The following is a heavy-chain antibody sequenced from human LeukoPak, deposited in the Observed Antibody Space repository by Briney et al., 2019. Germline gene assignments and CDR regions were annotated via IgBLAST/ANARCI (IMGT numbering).Heavy chain of an antibody. CDR1: GGSISSYY. CDR2: IYICGST. D-gene: IGHD6-19*01. Sequence: SETLSLTCTVSGGSISSYYWSWIRQPAAQGLEWIGRIYICGSTNSNHSPSRQVTISVDTSKTQFSLTLSVVTATDTAGSSCSRAGSSGWYSGYWGQGTLVTVSS. CDR3: SRAGSSGWYSGY. V-gene: IGHV4-4*07. J-gene: IGHJ4*02.